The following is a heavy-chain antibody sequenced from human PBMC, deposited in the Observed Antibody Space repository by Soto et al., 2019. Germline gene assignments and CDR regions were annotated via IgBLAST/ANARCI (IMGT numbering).Heavy chain of an antibody. Sequence: PSETLSHTCTVSDDPVSGSSYYWGWIRQPPGKGLEWIGSTYYSGSTYYNPSLKSRVTISVDTSKNQFSLKLSSVTAADTAVYYCARKRITIFGVVEPEYYFDYWGQGTLVTVSS. J-gene: IGHJ4*02. V-gene: IGHV4-39*01. D-gene: IGHD3-3*01. CDR2: TYYSGST. CDR1: DDPVSGSSYY. CDR3: ARKRITIFGVVEPEYYFDY.